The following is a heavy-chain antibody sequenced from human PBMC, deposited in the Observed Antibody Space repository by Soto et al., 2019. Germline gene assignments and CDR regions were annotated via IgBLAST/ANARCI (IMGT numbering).Heavy chain of an antibody. CDR1: GFAFSGYG. CDR2: IWFDGSDA. CDR3: AREGYCSGGGCSGGMDV. J-gene: IGHJ6*02. D-gene: IGHD2-15*01. V-gene: IGHV3-33*01. Sequence: GGSLRLSCAASGFAFSGYGMHWVRQAPGKGLEWVAFIWFDGSDALYSDSVKGRFTISRDNSKNTLFLQLNSLRGDDTAVYYCAREGYCSGGGCSGGMDVWGQGTTVTVSS.